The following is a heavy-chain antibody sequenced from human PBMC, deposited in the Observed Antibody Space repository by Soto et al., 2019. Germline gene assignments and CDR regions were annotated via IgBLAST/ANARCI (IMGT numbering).Heavy chain of an antibody. V-gene: IGHV1-46*01. CDR3: ARDRGVFSPATSGANHYYFDY. CDR1: GYTFTSYY. D-gene: IGHD3-10*01. Sequence: ASVKVSCKASGYTFTSYYMHWVRQAPGQGLEWMGIINPSGGSTSYAQKFQGRVTMTRDTSTSTVYMELSSLRSEDTAVYYCARDRGVFSPATSGANHYYFDYWGQGTLVTVSS. CDR2: INPSGGST. J-gene: IGHJ4*02.